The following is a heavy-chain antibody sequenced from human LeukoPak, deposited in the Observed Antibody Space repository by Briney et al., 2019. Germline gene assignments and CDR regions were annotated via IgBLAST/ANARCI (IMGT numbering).Heavy chain of an antibody. Sequence: ASVKVSCKASGYTFTNYGINWVRQAPGQGLEWVGWISAYNGNTNYAQKLQGRVTMTRDMSTSTDYMELSSLRSEDTAIYYCARDNSVGDNAWWFDPWGQGTLVTVSS. CDR3: ARDNSVGDNAWWFDP. J-gene: IGHJ5*02. CDR2: ISAYNGNT. V-gene: IGHV1-18*01. D-gene: IGHD1-26*01. CDR1: GYTFTNYG.